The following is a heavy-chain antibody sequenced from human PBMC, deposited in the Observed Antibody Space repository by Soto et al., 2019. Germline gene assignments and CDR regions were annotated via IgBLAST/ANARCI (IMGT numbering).Heavy chain of an antibody. D-gene: IGHD6-13*01. CDR3: ARQSSTTRGAYYYYYMDV. CDR2: INAGNGNT. Sequence: ASVKVSCKASGYTFTSYAMHWVRQAPGQRLEWMGWINAGNGNTKYSQKFQGRVTITRDTSASTAYMELSSLRSEDTAVYYCARQSSTTRGAYYYYYMDVWGKGTTVTVSS. J-gene: IGHJ6*03. V-gene: IGHV1-3*01. CDR1: GYTFTSYA.